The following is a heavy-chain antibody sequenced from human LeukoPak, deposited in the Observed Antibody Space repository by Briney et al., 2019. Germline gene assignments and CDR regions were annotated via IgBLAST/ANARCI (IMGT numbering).Heavy chain of an antibody. Sequence: GGSLRLSCAASGFTFSDSAMYWVRQAPGKGLEWVSVIYSGGSTYYADSVKGRFTISRDNSKNTLYLQMNSLRAEDTAVYYCARGLVGATYWGQGTLVTVSS. V-gene: IGHV3-53*01. CDR1: GFTFSDSA. CDR2: IYSGGST. J-gene: IGHJ4*02. CDR3: ARGLVGATY. D-gene: IGHD1-26*01.